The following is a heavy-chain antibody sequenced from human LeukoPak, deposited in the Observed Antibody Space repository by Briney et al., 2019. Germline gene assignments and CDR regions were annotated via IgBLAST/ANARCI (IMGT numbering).Heavy chain of an antibody. D-gene: IGHD2-15*01. J-gene: IGHJ5*02. CDR2: ISAYNGNT. CDR3: ARDPPGCSGGSCPFDP. Sequence: ASVKISCKASGYTFTSYGISWVRQAPGQGLEWMGWISAYNGNTNYAQKLQGRVTMTTDTSTSTAYMELRSLRSDDTAVYYCARDPPGCSGGSCPFDPWGQGTLVTVSS. V-gene: IGHV1-18*01. CDR1: GYTFTSYG.